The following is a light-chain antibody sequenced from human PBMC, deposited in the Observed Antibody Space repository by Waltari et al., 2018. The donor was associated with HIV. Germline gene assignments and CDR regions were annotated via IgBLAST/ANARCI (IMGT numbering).Light chain of an antibody. V-gene: IGLV1-47*01. CDR3: AAWDDRLSGL. Sequence: QSVLTQPPSASGTPGQRVTISCSGGSSNRGPFHVYWYQQFPGTAPKRLIYRDNQRPTGVPDRVSGSKSGTSASLVISGLRSEDEADYYCAAWDDRLSGLFGGGTKVTAL. CDR1: SSNRGPFH. J-gene: IGLJ2*01. CDR2: RDN.